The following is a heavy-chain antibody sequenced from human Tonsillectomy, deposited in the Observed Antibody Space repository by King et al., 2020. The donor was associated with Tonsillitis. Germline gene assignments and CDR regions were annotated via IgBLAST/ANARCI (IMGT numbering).Heavy chain of an antibody. J-gene: IGHJ4*02. V-gene: IGHV4-39*01. Sequence: QLQESGPGLVKPSETLSLTCTVSGGSISSSSYYWGWIRQPPGKGLEWIGSIYYSGSTYYNPSLKSRVTISVDTSKNQFSLTLSSVTAADTAVYYCARHKYYDFWSGYYTTCFDYWGQGTLVTVSS. D-gene: IGHD3-3*01. CDR1: GGSISSSSYY. CDR2: IYYSGST. CDR3: ARHKYYDFWSGYYTTCFDY.